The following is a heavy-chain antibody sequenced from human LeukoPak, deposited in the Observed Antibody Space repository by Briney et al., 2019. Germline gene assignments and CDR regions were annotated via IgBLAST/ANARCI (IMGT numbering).Heavy chain of an antibody. D-gene: IGHD3-10*01. Sequence: SETLSLTCTVSGGSISSSSYYWGWIRQPPGKGLEWIGSIYYSGSTYYNPSLRSRVTISVDTSKNQFSLKLSSVTAADTAVYYCARARDYYGSGSYYSSADSLAFDIWGQGTMVTVSS. CDR2: IYYSGST. CDR1: GGSISSSSYY. V-gene: IGHV4-39*07. CDR3: ARARDYYGSGSYYSSADSLAFDI. J-gene: IGHJ3*02.